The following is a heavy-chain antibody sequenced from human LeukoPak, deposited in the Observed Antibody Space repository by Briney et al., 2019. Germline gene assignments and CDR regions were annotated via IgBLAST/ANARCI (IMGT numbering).Heavy chain of an antibody. J-gene: IGHJ6*03. CDR3: ARQHSYGYGSYYYYYMDV. CDR2: IKQDGSEK. Sequence: GGSLRLSCEASQFSFSTYWMTWVRQAPGKGLEWVANIKQDGSEKSYVDSVKGRFTISRDNSKNTLYLQMNSLRAEDTAVYYCARQHSYGYGSYYYYYMDVWGKGTTVTISS. CDR1: QFSFSTYW. D-gene: IGHD5-18*01. V-gene: IGHV3-7*03.